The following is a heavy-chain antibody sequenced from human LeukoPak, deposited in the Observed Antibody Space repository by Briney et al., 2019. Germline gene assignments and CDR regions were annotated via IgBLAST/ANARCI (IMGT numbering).Heavy chain of an antibody. D-gene: IGHD3-22*01. CDR2: ISSSSSYI. CDR1: GFTFRSYS. V-gene: IGHV3-21*01. J-gene: IGHJ4*02. CDR3: ARDPHYYDSSGYSDY. Sequence: GGSLRLSCAASGFTFRSYSMNWVRQAPGKGLEWVSSISSSSSYIYYADSVKGRFTISRDNAKNSLYLQMNSLRAEDTAVYYCARDPHYYDSSGYSDYWGQGTLVTVSS.